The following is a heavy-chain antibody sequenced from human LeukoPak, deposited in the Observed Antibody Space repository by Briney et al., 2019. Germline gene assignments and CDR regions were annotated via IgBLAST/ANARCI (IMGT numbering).Heavy chain of an antibody. CDR1: GGTFSSYA. Sequence: GASVKVSCKASGGTFSSYAISWVRQAPGQGLEWMGRIIRILGIANYAQKFQGRVTITADKSTSTDYMELSSLRSEDTAVYYCARDPLRVATIETNWFDPWGRGTLVTVSS. CDR2: IIRILGIA. CDR3: ARDPLRVATIETNWFDP. D-gene: IGHD5-12*01. J-gene: IGHJ5*02. V-gene: IGHV1-69*04.